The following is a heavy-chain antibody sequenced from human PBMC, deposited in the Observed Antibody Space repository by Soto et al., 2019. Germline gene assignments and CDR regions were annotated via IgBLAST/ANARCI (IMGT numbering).Heavy chain of an antibody. CDR2: IYPGDSDT. CDR1: GYSFTSYW. V-gene: IGHV5-51*01. Sequence: GSLKISCKGSGYSFTSYWIGWVRQMPGKGLEWMGIIYPGDSDTRYSPSFQGQVTISADKSISTAYLQWSSLKASDTAMYYCARLVATEDYYYYMDVWGKGTTVTVSS. CDR3: ARLVATEDYYYYMDV. D-gene: IGHD5-12*01. J-gene: IGHJ6*03.